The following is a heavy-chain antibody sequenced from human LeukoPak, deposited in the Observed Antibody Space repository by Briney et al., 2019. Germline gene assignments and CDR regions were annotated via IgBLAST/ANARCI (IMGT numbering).Heavy chain of an antibody. D-gene: IGHD3-22*01. V-gene: IGHV3-23*01. Sequence: GGSPRLSCAASGFTFSSYSMSWVRQAPGKGLEWVSAISGSGGDTYYADSVKGRLTISRDNSKNTVFLQMNSLRAEDTAVYYCAKYDSFDHYYDSSGRFDCWGQGTLVTVSS. CDR2: ISGSGGDT. CDR3: AKYDSFDHYYDSSGRFDC. CDR1: GFTFSSYS. J-gene: IGHJ4*02.